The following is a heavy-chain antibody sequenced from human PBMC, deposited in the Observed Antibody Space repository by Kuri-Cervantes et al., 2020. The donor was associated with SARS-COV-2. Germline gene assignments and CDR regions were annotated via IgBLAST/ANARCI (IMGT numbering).Heavy chain of an antibody. CDR3: ATEIYSDLGTDPFDV. CDR1: GFTFSSYS. CDR2: ISSSSSTI. Sequence: GESLKISCAASGFTFSSYSMNWVRQAPGKGLEWVSYISSSSSTIYYADSVKGRFTISRDNAKNSLYLQMNSLRTEDTAMYYCATEIYSDLGTDPFDVWGQGTLVTVSS. D-gene: IGHD4-17*01. J-gene: IGHJ3*01. V-gene: IGHV3-48*01.